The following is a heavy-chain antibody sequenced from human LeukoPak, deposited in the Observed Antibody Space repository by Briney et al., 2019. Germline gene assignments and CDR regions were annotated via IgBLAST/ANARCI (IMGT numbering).Heavy chain of an antibody. D-gene: IGHD2-2*01. CDR3: ATSIVPAAIEGYYYYMDV. CDR1: GYTLTELS. V-gene: IGHV1-24*01. J-gene: IGHJ6*03. Sequence: ASVKVSCKVSGYTLTELSMLWVRQAPGKGLEWMGGFDPEDGETIYAQKFQGRVTMTEDTSTDTAYMELSSLRSEDTAVYYCATSIVPAAIEGYYYYMDVWGKGTTVTVSS. CDR2: FDPEDGET.